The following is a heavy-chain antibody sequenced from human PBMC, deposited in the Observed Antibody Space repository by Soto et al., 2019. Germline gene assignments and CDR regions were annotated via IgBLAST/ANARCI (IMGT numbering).Heavy chain of an antibody. V-gene: IGHV1-69*12. CDR3: SRPAGCGGECPLDY. D-gene: IGHD2-21*01. CDR1: GGTFSSYA. Sequence: QVQLVQSGAEVKKPGSSVKVSCKASGGTFSSYAISWVRQAPGQGLEWMGGIIPIFGTANYAQKFQGRVTITADESTSTDYMELSSLRSEDTAVYYWSRPAGCGGECPLDYWGQGTLVTVSS. J-gene: IGHJ4*02. CDR2: IIPIFGTA.